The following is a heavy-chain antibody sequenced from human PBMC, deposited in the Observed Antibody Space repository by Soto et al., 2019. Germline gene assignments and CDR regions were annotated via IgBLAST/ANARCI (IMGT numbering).Heavy chain of an antibody. CDR2: VFSTGTT. V-gene: IGHV4-4*07. CDR1: GGSISNYY. J-gene: IGHJ5*01. Sequence: SETLSLTCTVSGGSISNYYWSWIRQPAGKGLEWIGRVFSTGTTNYNPSLRTRVTMSVDTSKKQFSLRLRSVTAADTAVYYCARQYSSGAGWFDSWGQGTLVTLSS. D-gene: IGHD3-22*01. CDR3: ARQYSSGAGWFDS.